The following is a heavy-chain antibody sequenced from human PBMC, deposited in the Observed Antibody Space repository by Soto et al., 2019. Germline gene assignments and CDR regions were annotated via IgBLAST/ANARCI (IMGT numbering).Heavy chain of an antibody. CDR2: INQDGSEK. V-gene: IGHV3-7*01. J-gene: IGHJ4*02. CDR3: SGGNQSDF. Sequence: EVQLVESGGDLVQPGGTLRPSCAVSGLIFTNYWMTWVRQAPGMGLEWVANINQDGSEKYYVDSVKGRFTISRDNAKNLVYLQMNSLRAEDTAVYYCSGGNQSDFWGQGTLVTVSS. CDR1: GLIFTNYW. D-gene: IGHD2-15*01.